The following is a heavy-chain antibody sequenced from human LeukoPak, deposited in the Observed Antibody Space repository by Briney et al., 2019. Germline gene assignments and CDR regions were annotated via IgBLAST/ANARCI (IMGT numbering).Heavy chain of an antibody. CDR3: ARRGSDNQGLDYFFDY. D-gene: IGHD3-9*01. CDR2: ISKSSRYI. Sequence: GGSLRLSCAASGFTFNTFTMNWVRQAPGKGLEWVSSISKSSRYIYYGDSLKGRFTISRDNARNSLSLQMNGLRAEDTAVYYCARRGSDNQGLDYFFDYWGQGTLVTVSS. V-gene: IGHV3-21*01. J-gene: IGHJ4*02. CDR1: GFTFNTFT.